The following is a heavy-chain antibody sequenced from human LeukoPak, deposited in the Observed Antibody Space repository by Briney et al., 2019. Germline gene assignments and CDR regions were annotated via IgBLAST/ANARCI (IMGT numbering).Heavy chain of an antibody. CDR2: IIPILGIA. CDR3: ARRNHYFYYMDV. CDR1: GGTFSSYA. J-gene: IGHJ6*03. Sequence: GASVKVSCKASGGTFSSYAISWVRQAPGQGLEWMGRIIPILGIANYAQKFQGRVTITADKSTSTAYMELSSLRSEDTAVYYCARRNHYFYYMDVWGKGTTVTVSS. V-gene: IGHV1-69*04.